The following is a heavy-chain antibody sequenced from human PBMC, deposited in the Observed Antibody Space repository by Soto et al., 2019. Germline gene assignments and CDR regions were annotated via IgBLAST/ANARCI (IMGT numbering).Heavy chain of an antibody. J-gene: IGHJ4*02. D-gene: IGHD6-13*01. CDR3: ARDAVAGENSSSPDY. Sequence: GASVKVSCKASGYTFTSYAMHWVRQAPGQRLEWMGWINAGNGNTKYSQKFQGRVTITRDTSASTAYMELSSLRSEDTAVYYCARDAVAGENSSSPDYWGQGTLVTVSS. CDR1: GYTFTSYA. V-gene: IGHV1-3*01. CDR2: INAGNGNT.